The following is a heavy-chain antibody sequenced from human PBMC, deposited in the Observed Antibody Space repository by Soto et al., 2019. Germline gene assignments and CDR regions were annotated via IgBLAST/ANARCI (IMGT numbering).Heavy chain of an antibody. CDR1: GYIFTSYA. J-gene: IGHJ5*02. D-gene: IGHD5-12*01. CDR3: ARDHNGYNFSWFDP. V-gene: IGHV1-3*01. Sequence: QVQLVQSGAEVRKVGASVKVSCKASGYIFTSYAMHWVRQAPGQRPEWMGWINPGNGNTKYAQKLQGRVTMTTDTSTSTAYMELRSLRSDDTAVYYCARDHNGYNFSWFDPWGQGTLVTVSS. CDR2: INPGNGNT.